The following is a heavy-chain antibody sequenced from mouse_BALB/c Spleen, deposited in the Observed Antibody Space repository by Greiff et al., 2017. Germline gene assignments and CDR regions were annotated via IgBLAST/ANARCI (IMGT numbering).Heavy chain of an antibody. J-gene: IGHJ3*01. Sequence: EVKLQESGPDLVKPSQSLSLTCTVTGYSITSGYSWHWIRQFPGNKLEWMGYIHYSGSTNYNPSLKSRISITRDTSKNQFFLQLNSVTTEDTATYYCAIMITTGAWFAYWGQGTLVTVSA. CDR1: GYSITSGYS. CDR3: AIMITTGAWFAY. V-gene: IGHV3-1*02. D-gene: IGHD2-4*01. CDR2: IHYSGST.